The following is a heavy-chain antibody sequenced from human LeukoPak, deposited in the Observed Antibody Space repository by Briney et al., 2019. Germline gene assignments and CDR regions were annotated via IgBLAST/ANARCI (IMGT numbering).Heavy chain of an antibody. J-gene: IGHJ5*02. D-gene: IGHD6-13*01. CDR2: IYYSGST. CDR1: GGSISSYY. V-gene: IGHV4-59*01. Sequence: SETLSLICTVSGGSISSYYWSWSRQPPGKGLEWIGYIYYSGSTNYNPSLKSRVTISVDTSKNQFSLKLSSVTAADTAVYYCARGYRSGPAAAGTNWFDPWGQGTLVTVSS. CDR3: ARGYRSGPAAAGTNWFDP.